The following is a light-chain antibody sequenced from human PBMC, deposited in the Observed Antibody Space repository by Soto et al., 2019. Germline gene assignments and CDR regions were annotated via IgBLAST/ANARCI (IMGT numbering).Light chain of an antibody. J-gene: IGKJ1*01. V-gene: IGKV1-9*01. CDR2: TAS. Sequence: DSQLTQSPSFLSASVGDRVTITCCASQGISSYLAWYQQKPGKAPKLLIYTASTLQSGVPSRFSGSESGTEFTLTISSLQPEDFATYYCQQLNNYPRTFGQGTKVDIK. CDR1: QGISSY. CDR3: QQLNNYPRT.